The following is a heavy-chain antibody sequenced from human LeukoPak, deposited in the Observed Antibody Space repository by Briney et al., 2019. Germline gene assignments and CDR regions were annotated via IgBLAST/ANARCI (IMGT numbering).Heavy chain of an antibody. Sequence: PSETLSLTCAVYGGSFSGYYWSWIRQPPGKGREWIGEINHSGSTNYNPSLKSRVTISVDTSKNQFSLKLSSVTAADTAVYYCARGRYYYGSGSYQGWFDPWGQGTLVTVSS. CDR1: GGSFSGYY. CDR3: ARGRYYYGSGSYQGWFDP. V-gene: IGHV4-34*01. D-gene: IGHD3-10*01. J-gene: IGHJ5*02. CDR2: INHSGST.